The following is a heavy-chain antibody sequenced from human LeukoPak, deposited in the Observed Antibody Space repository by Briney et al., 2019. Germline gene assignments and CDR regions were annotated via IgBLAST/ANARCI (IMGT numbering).Heavy chain of an antibody. D-gene: IGHD3-10*02. CDR3: AELGITMIGGV. CDR1: GFTFSSYE. J-gene: IGHJ6*04. V-gene: IGHV3-48*03. CDR2: ISSSGSTI. Sequence: HPEGSLRLSCAASGFTFSSYEMNWVRQAPGKGLEWVSYISSSGSTIYYADSVKGRFTISRDNAKNSLYLQMNSLRAEDTAVYYCAELGITMIGGVWGKGTTVTISS.